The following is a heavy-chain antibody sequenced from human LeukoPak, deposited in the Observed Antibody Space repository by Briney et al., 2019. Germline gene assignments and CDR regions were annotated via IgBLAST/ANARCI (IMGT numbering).Heavy chain of an antibody. V-gene: IGHV3-30*04. J-gene: IGHJ4*02. CDR2: ISYDGSNK. D-gene: IGHD6-13*01. Sequence: PGGSLRLSCAASGFTFSSYSMHWVRQAPGKGLEWVAVISYDGSNKYYADSVKGRFTISRDNSKNTLYLQMNSLRAEDTAVYYCATDLPRFYGSSLDYWGQGTLVTVSS. CDR3: ATDLPRFYGSSLDY. CDR1: GFTFSSYS.